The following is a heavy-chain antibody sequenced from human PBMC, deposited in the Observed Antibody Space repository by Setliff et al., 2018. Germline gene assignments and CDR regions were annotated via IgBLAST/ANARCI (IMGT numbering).Heavy chain of an antibody. Sequence: GESLTLSCVGFGFNFKTSSLNWVRQAPGKGLEWLSYVSPRSTFIHVADSVRGRFTVSRDDARGSVLLQMNSLRAEDTGIYYCATSSYYDNAGYRFFDNWGQGTQVTVSS. J-gene: IGHJ4*02. CDR1: GFNFKTSS. CDR2: VSPRSTFI. D-gene: IGHD3-9*01. CDR3: ATSSYYDNAGYRFFDN. V-gene: IGHV3-21*05.